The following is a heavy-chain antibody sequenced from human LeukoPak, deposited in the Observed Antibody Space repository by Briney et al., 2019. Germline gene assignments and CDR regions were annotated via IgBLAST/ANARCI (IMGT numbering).Heavy chain of an antibody. J-gene: IGHJ3*02. CDR2: ISAYNGNT. D-gene: IGHD2-2*01. CDR1: GYAFTSNG. CDR3: ARDQGDIVVVPDAFDI. V-gene: IGHV1-18*04. Sequence: ASGKVSFKASGYAFTSNGISWGRRAPGQGLGWMGWISAYNGNTNYAQKLQGRVTMTTDTSTSTAYMELRSLRSDDTAVYYCARDQGDIVVVPDAFDIWGQGTLVTVSS.